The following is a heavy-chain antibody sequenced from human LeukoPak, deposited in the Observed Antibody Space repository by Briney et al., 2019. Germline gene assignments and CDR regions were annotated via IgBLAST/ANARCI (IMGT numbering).Heavy chain of an antibody. CDR2: ISSSGSTI. CDR3: AREGGYDSSGYYY. Sequence: GGSLRLSCAASGFTFSSYAMSWVRQAPGKGLEWVSYISSSGSTIYYADSVKGRFTISRDNAKNSLYLQMNSLRAEDTAVYYCAREGGYDSSGYYYWGQGTLVTVSS. J-gene: IGHJ4*02. V-gene: IGHV3-48*04. CDR1: GFTFSSYA. D-gene: IGHD3-22*01.